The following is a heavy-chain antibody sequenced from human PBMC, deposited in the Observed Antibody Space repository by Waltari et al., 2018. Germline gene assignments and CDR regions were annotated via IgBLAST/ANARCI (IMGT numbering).Heavy chain of an antibody. CDR1: GASISSNGFY. V-gene: IGHV4-39*01. D-gene: IGHD5-18*01. J-gene: IGHJ4*02. Sequence: QLLLQESGPRLVKPSETLSLTCSVSGASISSNGFYWGWIRQPPGKGLEWIGTFYYSGSTYYNPSLKSRVTISVDTSKNQFSLTLNSVSAADTSVYYCAEGNANLDTVMNWGQGTLVTVSS. CDR2: FYYSGST. CDR3: AEGNANLDTVMN.